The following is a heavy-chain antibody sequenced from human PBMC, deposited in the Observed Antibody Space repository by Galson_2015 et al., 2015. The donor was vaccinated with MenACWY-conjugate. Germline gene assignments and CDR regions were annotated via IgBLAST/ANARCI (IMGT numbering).Heavy chain of an antibody. Sequence: SGAEVKKSGESLKISCQGSGYSFTTYWIAWVRQMPGKGLEWTGLISPGDSNTRYSPSFQGQVTISADKSISTAYLQWSSLKASDTAMYYCARHPPGGRGMDVWGQGTTVTVSS. CDR1: GYSFTTYW. J-gene: IGHJ6*02. D-gene: IGHD1-26*01. CDR2: ISPGDSNT. CDR3: ARHPPGGRGMDV. V-gene: IGHV5-51*01.